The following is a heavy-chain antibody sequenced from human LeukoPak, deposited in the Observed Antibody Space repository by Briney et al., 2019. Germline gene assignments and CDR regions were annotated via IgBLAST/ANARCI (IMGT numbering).Heavy chain of an antibody. CDR2: IYYSGST. CDR1: GGSISSYY. J-gene: IGHJ5*02. D-gene: IGHD3-22*01. V-gene: IGHV4-59*12. Sequence: SETLSLTCTVSGGSISSYYWSWIRQPPGKGLEWIGYIYYSGSTNYNPSLKSRVTISVDTSKNQFSLKLSSVTAADTAVYYCARGGRHYDSSGYYRNTCWFDPWGQGTLVTVSS. CDR3: ARGGRHYDSSGYYRNTCWFDP.